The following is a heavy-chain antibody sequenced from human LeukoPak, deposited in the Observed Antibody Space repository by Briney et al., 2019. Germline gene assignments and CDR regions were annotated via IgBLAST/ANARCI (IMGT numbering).Heavy chain of an antibody. V-gene: IGHV3-30*02. Sequence: PGGSLRLSCAASGFTFSSYGMHWVRQAPGKGLEWVAFIRYDGSNKYYADSVKGRFTISRDNSKNTLYLQMNSLRAEDTAVYYCAKAPPYYYDSSGYTYYFDYWGQGTLVTVSS. CDR3: AKAPPYYYDSSGYTYYFDY. J-gene: IGHJ4*02. D-gene: IGHD3-22*01. CDR2: IRYDGSNK. CDR1: GFTFSSYG.